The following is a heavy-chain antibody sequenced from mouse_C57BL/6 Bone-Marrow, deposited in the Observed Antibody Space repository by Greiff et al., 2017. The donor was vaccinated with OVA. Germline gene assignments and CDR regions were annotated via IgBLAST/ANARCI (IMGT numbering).Heavy chain of an antibody. D-gene: IGHD2-2*01. CDR3: ARGEVYGYDECAY. Sequence: EVKLVESGGGLVKPGGSLKLSCAASGFTFSSYAMSWVRQTPEKRLEWVATISDGGSYTYYPDNVKGRFTISRDNAKNNLYLQMSHLKSEDTAMYYCARGEVYGYDECAYWGQGTLVTVSA. J-gene: IGHJ3*01. CDR1: GFTFSSYA. CDR2: ISDGGSYT. V-gene: IGHV5-4*03.